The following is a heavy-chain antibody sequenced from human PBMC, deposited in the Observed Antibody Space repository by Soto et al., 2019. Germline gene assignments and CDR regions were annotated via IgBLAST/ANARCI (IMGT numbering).Heavy chain of an antibody. J-gene: IGHJ5*02. Sequence: PGGSLRLSCAASGFTFDDYAMHWVRQAPGKGLEWVSGISWNSGSIGYADSVKGRFTISRDSAKNSLYPQMNSLRAEDTALYYCAKDASGSYFSWFDPWGQGTLVTVSS. CDR1: GFTFDDYA. D-gene: IGHD1-26*01. CDR2: ISWNSGSI. V-gene: IGHV3-9*01. CDR3: AKDASGSYFSWFDP.